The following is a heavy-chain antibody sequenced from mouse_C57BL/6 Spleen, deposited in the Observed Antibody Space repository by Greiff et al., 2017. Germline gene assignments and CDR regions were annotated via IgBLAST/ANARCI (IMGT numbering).Heavy chain of an antibody. J-gene: IGHJ3*01. CDR1: GFTFSSYA. CDR2: ISDGGSYT. CDR3: AREGSYYSNYWFAD. V-gene: IGHV5-4*01. Sequence: EVMLVESGGGLVKPGGSLKLSCAASGFTFSSYAMSWVRQTPEKRLEWVATISDGGSYTYYPDNVKGRFTISRDNAKNNLYLQMSHLKSEDTAMYYCAREGSYYSNYWFADWGQGTLVTVSA. D-gene: IGHD2-5*01.